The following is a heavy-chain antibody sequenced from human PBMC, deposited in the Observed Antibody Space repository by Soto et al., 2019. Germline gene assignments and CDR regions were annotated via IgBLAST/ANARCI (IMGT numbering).Heavy chain of an antibody. CDR2: INSDGSST. CDR3: ARDPYSSGWYENKKGWFDP. CDR1: GFTFSSYW. V-gene: IGHV3-74*01. J-gene: IGHJ5*02. Sequence: GGSLRLSCAASGFTFSSYWMHWVRQAPGKGLVWVSRINSDGSSTSYADSVKGRFTISRDNAKNTLYLQMNSLRAEDTAVYYCARDPYSSGWYENKKGWFDPWGQGTLVTVSS. D-gene: IGHD6-19*01.